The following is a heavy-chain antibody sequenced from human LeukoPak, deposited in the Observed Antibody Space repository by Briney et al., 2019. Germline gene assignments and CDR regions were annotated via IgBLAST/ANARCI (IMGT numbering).Heavy chain of an antibody. CDR3: TRAVAGHPD. CDR1: GVPFSNYY. CDR2: INHSGYT. V-gene: IGHV4-34*01. J-gene: IGHJ4*02. D-gene: IGHD6-19*01. Sequence: SETLSLTCAVSGVPFSNYYWNWVRQSPEKGLEWIGEINHSGYTNYNPSLKSRVTISIDTSRNQFSLMLTSVTAADTAVYYCTRAVAGHPDWGQGTLVTVSS.